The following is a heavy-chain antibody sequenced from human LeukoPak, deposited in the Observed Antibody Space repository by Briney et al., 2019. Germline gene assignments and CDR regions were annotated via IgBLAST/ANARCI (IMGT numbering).Heavy chain of an antibody. V-gene: IGHV4-39*07. CDR1: GGSISSSSYY. CDR2: IYYSGST. Sequence: KPSETLSLTCTVSGGSISSSSYYWGWIRQPPGKGLEWIGSIYYSGSTYYNPSLKSRVTISVDTSKNQFSLKLSSVTAADTAVYYCASLITPYYDILTGQIETGFDYWGQGTLVTVSS. D-gene: IGHD3-9*01. J-gene: IGHJ4*02. CDR3: ASLITPYYDILTGQIETGFDY.